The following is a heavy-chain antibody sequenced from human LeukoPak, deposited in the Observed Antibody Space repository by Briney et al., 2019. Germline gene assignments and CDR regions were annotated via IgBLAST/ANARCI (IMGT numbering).Heavy chain of an antibody. Sequence: SGTLSLTCTVSGGSISSYYWSWIRQPPGKGLEWIGYIYYSGSTNYNPSLKSRVTISVDTSKNQFSLKLSSVTAADTAVYYCARVPSGYDFLPSSYYYYGMDVWGQGTTVTVSS. V-gene: IGHV4-59*01. CDR2: IYYSGST. D-gene: IGHD5-12*01. CDR3: ARVPSGYDFLPSSYYYYGMDV. J-gene: IGHJ6*02. CDR1: GGSISSYY.